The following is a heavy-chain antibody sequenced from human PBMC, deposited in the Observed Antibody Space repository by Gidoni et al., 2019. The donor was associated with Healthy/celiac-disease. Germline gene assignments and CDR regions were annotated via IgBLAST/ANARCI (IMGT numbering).Heavy chain of an antibody. V-gene: IGHV3-33*01. CDR3: ARGHPQVACMDY. CDR2: LWYDGSNQ. Sequence: QVQLVESGGGVVQPGRSLRLSCAAPGFTFSSDGMHWVRQAPGTGLEWVAVLWYDGSNQYYADSVKGRFTISRDNSKNTLYLQMNSLRAEDTAVYYCARGHPQVACMDYWGQGTLVTVSS. CDR1: GFTFSSDG. D-gene: IGHD6-19*01. J-gene: IGHJ4*02.